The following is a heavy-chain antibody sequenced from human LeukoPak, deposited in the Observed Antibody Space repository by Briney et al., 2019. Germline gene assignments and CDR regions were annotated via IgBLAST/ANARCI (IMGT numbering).Heavy chain of an antibody. CDR3: ARRQGCSSTSCPPDY. D-gene: IGHD2-2*01. Sequence: GESLKISCKGSGYSFTNYWIGRVRQMSGKGLVWMGIIYPGDSDTRYSPSFQGQVTISADKSIITAYLQWSSLKASDTAMYYCARRQGCSSTSCPPDYWGQGTLVTVSS. CDR2: IYPGDSDT. J-gene: IGHJ4*02. V-gene: IGHV5-51*01. CDR1: GYSFTNYW.